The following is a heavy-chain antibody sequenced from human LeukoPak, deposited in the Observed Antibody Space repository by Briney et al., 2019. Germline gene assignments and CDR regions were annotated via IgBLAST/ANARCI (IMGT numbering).Heavy chain of an antibody. CDR3: AREEYYYDSSGYYYDLFAFDY. V-gene: IGHV3-7*01. D-gene: IGHD3-22*01. CDR2: IKQDGSEK. Sequence: GGSLRLSCAASGFTFSSYWMSWVRQAPGKGLEWVANIKQDGSEKYYVDSVKGRFTISRDNAKNSLYLQMNSLRAEDTAVYYCAREEYYYDSSGYYYDLFAFDYWGQGTLVTVSS. CDR1: GFTFSSYW. J-gene: IGHJ4*02.